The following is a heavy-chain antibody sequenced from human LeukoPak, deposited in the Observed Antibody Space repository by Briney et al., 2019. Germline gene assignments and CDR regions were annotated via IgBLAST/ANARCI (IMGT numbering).Heavy chain of an antibody. CDR1: GFTFSSYA. V-gene: IGHV3-23*01. J-gene: IGHJ4*02. CDR2: ISGSGGST. D-gene: IGHD1-26*01. CDR3: AKSDRGSYFTFDY. Sequence: PGRSLRLSCAASGFTFSSYAMSWVRQAPGKGLEWVSAISGSGGSTYYADSVKGRFTISRDNSKNTLYLQMNSLRAEDTAVYYCAKSDRGSYFTFDYWGQGTLVTVSS.